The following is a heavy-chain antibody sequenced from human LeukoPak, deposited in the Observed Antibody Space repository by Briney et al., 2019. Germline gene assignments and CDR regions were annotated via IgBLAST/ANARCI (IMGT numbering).Heavy chain of an antibody. V-gene: IGHV3-7*03. J-gene: IGHJ6*04. CDR1: GFTFSSFW. Sequence: GGSLRLSCAASGFTFSSFWMSWARQAPGKGLEWVANVKQDGGEKYYVDSVKGRLTISRDNAKNSLYLQMNSLRAEDTAVYYCARDQYCSGGTCYYFGLDVWGKGTTVTVSS. CDR2: VKQDGGEK. D-gene: IGHD2-15*01. CDR3: ARDQYCSGGTCYYFGLDV.